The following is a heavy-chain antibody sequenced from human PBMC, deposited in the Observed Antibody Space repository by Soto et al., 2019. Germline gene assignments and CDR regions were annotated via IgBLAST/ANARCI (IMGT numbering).Heavy chain of an antibody. CDR3: ASLSGSFVDY. Sequence: QVQLVESGGGVVQPGRSLRLSCAASGFTFSSYGMHWVRQAPGKGLEWVAVIWYDGSNKYYADSVKGRFTISRDNSKNTLYLQMNSLRAEDTAVYYYASLSGSFVDYWGQGTLVTVSS. V-gene: IGHV3-33*01. D-gene: IGHD1-26*01. CDR2: IWYDGSNK. CDR1: GFTFSSYG. J-gene: IGHJ4*02.